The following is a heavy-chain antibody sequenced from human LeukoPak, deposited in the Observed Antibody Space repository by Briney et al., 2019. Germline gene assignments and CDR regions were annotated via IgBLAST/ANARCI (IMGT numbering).Heavy chain of an antibody. D-gene: IGHD5-18*01. Sequence: SGGSLRLSCAASGFTFSNYGMHWVRQAPGTGLEWVAFIRYDGNNRYYADSAKGRFTLSRDNSKNTLYLQMGSLRAEDMAVYYCARSYGFRFFDYWGQGTLVTVSS. CDR1: GFTFSNYG. CDR3: ARSYGFRFFDY. CDR2: IRYDGNNR. J-gene: IGHJ4*02. V-gene: IGHV3-30*02.